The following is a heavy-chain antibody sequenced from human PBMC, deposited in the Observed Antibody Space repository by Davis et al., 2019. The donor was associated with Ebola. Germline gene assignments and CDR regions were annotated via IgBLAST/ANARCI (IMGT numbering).Heavy chain of an antibody. Sequence: SVKVSCKASGGTFSSYAISWVRQAPGQGLEWMGGIIPILGIANYAQKLQGRVTMTTDTSTSTAYMELRSLRSDDTAVYYCAVGNSGSYSYWGQGTLVTVSS. CDR1: GGTFSSYA. D-gene: IGHD1-26*01. CDR2: IIPILGIA. J-gene: IGHJ4*02. V-gene: IGHV1-69*10. CDR3: AVGNSGSYSY.